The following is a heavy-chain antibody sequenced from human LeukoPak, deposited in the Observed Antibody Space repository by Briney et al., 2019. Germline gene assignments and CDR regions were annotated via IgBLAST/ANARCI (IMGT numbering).Heavy chain of an antibody. V-gene: IGHV1-46*01. CDR1: GYTFTSYY. CDR3: ARDPTAYSGSYSFDY. J-gene: IGHJ4*02. D-gene: IGHD1-26*01. CDR2: INPSDGST. Sequence: ASVKVSCKASGYTFTSYYMRWVRQAPGQGLEWMGIINPSDGSTRYPQNFQGRVTMTRDTSTSTVYMELSSLRSEDTAVYYCARDPTAYSGSYSFDYWGQGTLVTVSS.